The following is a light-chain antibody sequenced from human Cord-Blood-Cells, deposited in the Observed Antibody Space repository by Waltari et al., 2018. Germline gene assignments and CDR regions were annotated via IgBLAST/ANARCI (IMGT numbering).Light chain of an antibody. V-gene: IGKV1-17*01. CDR1: EDMTTK. J-gene: IGKJ4*01. CDR3: LQYKTYPLT. Sequence: DMQMTQSTSSLSASVGETVTITCLASEDMTTKLNWFQQKAGKAPKLLIYAASSLESGVPSRFSGSGSGTEFTVTISSLQPEDFATYYCLQYKTYPLTFGGGTKVDLK. CDR2: AAS.